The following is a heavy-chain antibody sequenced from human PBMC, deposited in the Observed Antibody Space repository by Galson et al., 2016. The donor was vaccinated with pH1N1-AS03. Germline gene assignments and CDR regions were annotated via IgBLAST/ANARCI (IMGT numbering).Heavy chain of an antibody. CDR1: GYTFTSYY. Sequence: SVKVSCKASGYTFTSYYIHWVRQAPGQGREWMGIINPSDGNTNYAQRFQSRVTMTRDTSTSTVYMELSSLRSDDTAVYYCARVSAGLTGYYYAMDVWGQGTTVTVS. CDR2: INPSDGNT. D-gene: IGHD4/OR15-4a*01. V-gene: IGHV1-46*01. J-gene: IGHJ6*02. CDR3: ARVSAGLTGYYYAMDV.